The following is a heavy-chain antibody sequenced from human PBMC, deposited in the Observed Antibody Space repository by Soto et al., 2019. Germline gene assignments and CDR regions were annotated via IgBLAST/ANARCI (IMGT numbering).Heavy chain of an antibody. CDR3: ARGRIVVAGGFDP. Sequence: QVQLVQSGAEVKKPGASVKVSCKASGYTFTSYDIIWVRQATGQGLEWMGWMNPSTGNTDNAQKFQGRFTMTRNTSIITAYMELSSLRLEDTDLSYCARGRIVVAGGFDPWGQGTPVTVSS. J-gene: IGHJ5*02. V-gene: IGHV1-8*01. CDR2: MNPSTGNT. CDR1: GYTFTSYD. D-gene: IGHD6-19*01.